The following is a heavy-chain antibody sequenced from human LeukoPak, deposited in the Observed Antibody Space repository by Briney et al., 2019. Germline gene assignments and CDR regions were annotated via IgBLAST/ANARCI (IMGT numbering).Heavy chain of an antibody. V-gene: IGHV4-59*11. CDR2: VYYSGST. CDR3: ARFNWGGYFFDS. J-gene: IGHJ4*02. D-gene: IGHD7-27*01. CDR1: NGSITSHY. Sequence: SETLSLTCTVSNGSITSHYWSWIWQSPGKGLEWIGYVYYSGSTSYNPSLKSRVTVSIDPPKKQFAVTMNSVTAADTAVYYCARFNWGGYFFDSWGQGALVTVSS.